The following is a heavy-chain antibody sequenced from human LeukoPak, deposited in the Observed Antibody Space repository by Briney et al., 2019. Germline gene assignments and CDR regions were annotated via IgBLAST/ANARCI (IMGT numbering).Heavy chain of an antibody. D-gene: IGHD2-15*01. CDR1: GFTFSNHH. J-gene: IGHJ4*02. CDR2: IKNKVNGYTT. Sequence: GGSLRLSCTASGFTFSNHHMVWVRQAPGKGLEWVGRIKNKVNGYTTEYAASMKDRFTISGEDSKNSEYLQMTSLRTEDTALYDCARRRACSGIYSPIDYWGQGTLVAVSS. CDR3: ARRRACSGIYSPIDY. V-gene: IGHV3-72*01.